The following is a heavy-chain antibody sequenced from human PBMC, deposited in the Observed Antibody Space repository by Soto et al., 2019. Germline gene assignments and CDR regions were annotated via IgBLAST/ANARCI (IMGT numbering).Heavy chain of an antibody. Sequence: GGSLRLSCAASGFTFSSYGMHWVRQAPGKGLEWVAVILYDGTKKYYADSMKGRFTISRDNSKNRLYLQMNSLRAEDTAVYYCAKDRGALRWSEEHYYFDYWGQGTLVTVSS. CDR2: ILYDGTKK. V-gene: IGHV3-30*18. D-gene: IGHD4-17*01. CDR3: AKDRGALRWSEEHYYFDY. J-gene: IGHJ4*02. CDR1: GFTFSSYG.